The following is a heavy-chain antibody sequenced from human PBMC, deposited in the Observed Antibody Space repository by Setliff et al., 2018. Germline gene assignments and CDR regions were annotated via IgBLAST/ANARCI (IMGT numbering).Heavy chain of an antibody. Sequence: GGSLRLSCTASGFSFGDYTMTWLRQVPGKGLEWVGFIRDKGHGGTTEYAASVKGRFSISRDDSKSIAYLQMNSLKAEDTAVYYCAADFPGGAFPFDYLGQGTMVTVSS. J-gene: IGHJ4*02. CDR2: IRDKGHGGTT. CDR1: GFSFGDYT. V-gene: IGHV3-49*03. D-gene: IGHD2-8*02. CDR3: AADFPGGAFPFDY.